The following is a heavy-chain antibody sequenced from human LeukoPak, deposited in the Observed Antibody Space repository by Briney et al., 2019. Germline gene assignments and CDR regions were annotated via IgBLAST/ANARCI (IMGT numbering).Heavy chain of an antibody. V-gene: IGHV3-9*01. CDR3: AKVGNYYGSGSYYNPIDY. Sequence: GGFLRLSCAASGFTFDDYARHWVRQAPGKGLEWVSGISWNSGSIGYADSVKGRFTISRDNAKNSLYLQMNSLRAEDTALYYCAKVGNYYGSGSYYNPIDYWGQGTLVTVSS. D-gene: IGHD3-10*01. CDR1: GFTFDDYA. J-gene: IGHJ4*02. CDR2: ISWNSGSI.